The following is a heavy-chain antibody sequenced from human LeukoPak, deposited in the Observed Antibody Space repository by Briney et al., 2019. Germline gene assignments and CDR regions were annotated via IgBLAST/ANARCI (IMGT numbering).Heavy chain of an antibody. J-gene: IGHJ4*02. CDR2: ISSSSSSI. D-gene: IGHD4-23*01. Sequence: GGSLRLSCAASGFTFSTYTMNWVRQAPGKGLEWVSFISSSSSSIYYADSVKGRFTISRDNAKNSLYVEMNSLGAEDTAVYYCARYYGGNSACDYWGQGTLVTVSS. CDR1: GFTFSTYT. CDR3: ARYYGGNSACDY. V-gene: IGHV3-48*01.